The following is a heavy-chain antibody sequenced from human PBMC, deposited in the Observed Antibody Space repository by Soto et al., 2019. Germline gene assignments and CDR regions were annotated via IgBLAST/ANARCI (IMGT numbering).Heavy chain of an antibody. CDR3: ARNYDSCYVYEAFRYFDL. Sequence: QLQLQESGPGLVKPSETLSLTCTVSGGSISSSSYYWGWIRQPPGKGLEWIGSIYYSGSTYYNPSLKSRVTISVDTSTNQFSLKLSSVTAADAAVYYCARNYDSCYVYEAFRYFDLWGRGTLVTVSS. V-gene: IGHV4-39*01. CDR2: IYYSGST. D-gene: IGHD5-12*01. J-gene: IGHJ2*01. CDR1: GGSISSSSYY.